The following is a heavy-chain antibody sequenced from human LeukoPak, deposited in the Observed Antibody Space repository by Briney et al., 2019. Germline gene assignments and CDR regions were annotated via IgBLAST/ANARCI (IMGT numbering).Heavy chain of an antibody. CDR2: IIPIFGTA. CDR3: ARGVLAAYGMDV. CDR1: GGTFSSYA. J-gene: IGHJ6*02. D-gene: IGHD2-8*02. Sequence: GASVKVSCTASGGTFSSYAISWVRQAPGQGLEWMGGIIPIFGTANYAQKFQGRVTITADESTSTACMELSSLRSEDTAVYYCARGVLAAYGMDVWGQGTTVTVSS. V-gene: IGHV1-69*13.